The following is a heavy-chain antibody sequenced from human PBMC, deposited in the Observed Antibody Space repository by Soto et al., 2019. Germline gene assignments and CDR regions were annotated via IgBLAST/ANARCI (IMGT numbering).Heavy chain of an antibody. CDR3: AREFILIAVAGTGFDY. D-gene: IGHD6-19*01. V-gene: IGHV1-46*01. CDR1: GYTFTSYY. CDR2: INPSGGST. Sequence: QVQLVQSGAEVKKPGASVKVSCKASGYTFTSYYMHWVRQAPGRGLEWMGIINPSGGSTSYAQKFQGRVTMTRDTSTSTVYMELSSLRSEDTAVYYCAREFILIAVAGTGFDYWGQGTLVTVSS. J-gene: IGHJ4*02.